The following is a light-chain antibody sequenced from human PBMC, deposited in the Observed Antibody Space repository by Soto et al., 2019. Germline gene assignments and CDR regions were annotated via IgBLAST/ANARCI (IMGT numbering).Light chain of an antibody. V-gene: IGKV3-20*01. CDR1: QSVSSSN. J-gene: IGKJ3*01. CDR2: GGS. Sequence: ESVLTQSPGTLSMSPGERATLSCRASQSVSSSNSAWYQQKPGQAPRLLIYGGSSRATGIPERFSGSGSGTDFTLTISRLEPEDFAVYYCQQYGSSPCTFGPGTKVDIK. CDR3: QQYGSSPCT.